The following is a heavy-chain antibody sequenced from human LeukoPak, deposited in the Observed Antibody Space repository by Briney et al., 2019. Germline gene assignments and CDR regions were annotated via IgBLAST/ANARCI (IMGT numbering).Heavy chain of an antibody. V-gene: IGHV4-38-2*01. Sequence: PSETLSLTCAVSGYSISSGYYWGWIRQPPGKGQEWIGYAYHSGITNYNPSLKSRVTISVDTSESQFSLRLSSVTAADTAIYYCARHGGTFDPWGQGILVTVSS. J-gene: IGHJ5*02. CDR3: ARHGGTFDP. D-gene: IGHD1-1*01. CDR1: GYSISSGYY. CDR2: AYHSGIT.